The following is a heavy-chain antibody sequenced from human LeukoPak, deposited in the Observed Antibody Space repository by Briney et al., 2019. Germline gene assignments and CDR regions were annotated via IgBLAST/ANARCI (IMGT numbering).Heavy chain of an antibody. CDR1: GGSISSYY. CDR2: IYCSGST. CDR3: ARDNWNYGSSMDV. D-gene: IGHD1-7*01. Sequence: SETLSLTCTVSGGSISSYYCSWIRQPPGKGLEWIGYIYCSGSTNYNPSLKSRVTISVDTSKNQFSLKLSSVTAADTAVYYCARDNWNYGSSMDVWGQGTTVTVSS. V-gene: IGHV4-59*01. J-gene: IGHJ6*02.